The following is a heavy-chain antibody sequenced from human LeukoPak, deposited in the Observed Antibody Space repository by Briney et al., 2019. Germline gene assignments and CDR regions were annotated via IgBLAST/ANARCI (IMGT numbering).Heavy chain of an antibody. J-gene: IGHJ4*02. CDR3: TRNSLDY. Sequence: GGSLRLSCVASGFSISSHWMRWLRQAPGKGLEWVANIKADGSQQYYVDFVRGRFTITRDNAENSLYLQMNSLRAEDTAVYYCTRNSLDYWGLGTLVTVSS. CDR2: IKADGSQQ. V-gene: IGHV3-7*03. CDR1: GFSISSHW.